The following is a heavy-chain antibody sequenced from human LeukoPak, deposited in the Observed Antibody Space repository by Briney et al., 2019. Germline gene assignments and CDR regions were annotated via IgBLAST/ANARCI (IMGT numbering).Heavy chain of an antibody. CDR1: GFTFDDYA. V-gene: IGHV3-9*01. J-gene: IGHJ4*02. CDR3: AKDAVVRGVRPYYFDY. D-gene: IGHD3-10*01. CDR2: ISWNSGSI. Sequence: PGGSLRLSCAASGFTFDDYAMHWVRQAPGKGLEWVSGISWNSGSIGYADSVKGRFTISRDNAKNPLYLQMNSLRAEDTALYFCAKDAVVRGVRPYYFDYWGLGTLVTVSS.